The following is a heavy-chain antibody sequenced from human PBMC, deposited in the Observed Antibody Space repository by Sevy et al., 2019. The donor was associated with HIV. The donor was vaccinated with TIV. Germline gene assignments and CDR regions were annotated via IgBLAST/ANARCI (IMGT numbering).Heavy chain of an antibody. Sequence: GGSLRLSCSASGFTFSSYAMHWVRQAPGKGLEYVSAISSNGGSTYYADSVKGRFTISRDNSKNTLYLQMSSLRAEDTAGYYLGSTASRHSSWYYDNKGSGESRGRPYYFDYWGQGTLVTVSS. D-gene: IGHD6-13*01. CDR3: GSTASRHSSWYYDNKGSGESRGRPYYFDY. J-gene: IGHJ4*02. CDR2: ISSNGGST. V-gene: IGHV3-64D*06. CDR1: GFTFSSYA.